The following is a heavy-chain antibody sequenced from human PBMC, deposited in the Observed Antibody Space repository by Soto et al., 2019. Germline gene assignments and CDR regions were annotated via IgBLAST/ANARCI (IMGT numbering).Heavy chain of an antibody. J-gene: IGHJ4*02. Sequence: QVQLVQSGAEVKKPGASVKVSCKASGYTFTSYYMHWVRPAPGQGLEWMGIINPSNSITYAQKFQGRVTMTRDTSTSTVYIELSSLRSEDTAVYYCATVYCSGGSCYSIDYWGQGTLVTVSS. V-gene: IGHV1-46*03. CDR2: INPSNSI. D-gene: IGHD2-15*01. CDR3: ATVYCSGGSCYSIDY. CDR1: GYTFTSYY.